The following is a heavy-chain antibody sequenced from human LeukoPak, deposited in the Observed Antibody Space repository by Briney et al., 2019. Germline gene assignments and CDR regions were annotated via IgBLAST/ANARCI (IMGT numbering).Heavy chain of an antibody. CDR2: INPNSGGT. V-gene: IGHV1-2*04. J-gene: IGHJ6*02. CDR3: ARDLGPIITMVRGVIGYYYYGVDV. CDR1: GYTFTGYY. Sequence: EASVRVSCKAAGYTFTGYYMHWVRQAPGQGLEWMGWINPNSGGTNYAQKFQGWVTMTRDTSISTAYMELSRLRSDDTAVYYCARDLGPIITMVRGVIGYYYYGVDVWGQGTTVTVSS. D-gene: IGHD3-10*01.